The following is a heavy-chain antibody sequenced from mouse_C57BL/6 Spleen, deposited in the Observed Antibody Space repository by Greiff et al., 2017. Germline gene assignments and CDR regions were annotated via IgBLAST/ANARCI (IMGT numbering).Heavy chain of an antibody. CDR1: GYAFSSYW. V-gene: IGHV1-80*01. Sequence: QVQLKESGAELVKPGASVKLSCKASGYAFSSYWMNWVKQRPGKGLEWIGQIYPGDGDTNYNGQFKGKDTLTADKSSSTAYMQLSSLTSEYSAVYFYASEGYPMDYWGQGTSVTVSS. CDR2: IYPGDGDT. CDR3: ASEGYPMDY. J-gene: IGHJ4*01. D-gene: IGHD2-3*01.